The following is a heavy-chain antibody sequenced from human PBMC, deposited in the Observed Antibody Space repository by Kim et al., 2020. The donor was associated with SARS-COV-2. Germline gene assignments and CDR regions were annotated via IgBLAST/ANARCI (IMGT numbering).Heavy chain of an antibody. CDR1: GYTFTSYA. V-gene: IGHV7-4-1*02. J-gene: IGHJ6*02. CDR3: ARVGDYYDSSGYLYSLFYYYGMDV. CDR2: INTNTGNP. D-gene: IGHD3-22*01. Sequence: ASVKVSCKASGYTFTSYAMNWVRQAPGQGLEWMGWINTNTGNPTYAQGFTGRFVFSLDTSVSTAYLQISSLKAEDTAVYYCARVGDYYDSSGYLYSLFYYYGMDVWGQGTTVTVSS.